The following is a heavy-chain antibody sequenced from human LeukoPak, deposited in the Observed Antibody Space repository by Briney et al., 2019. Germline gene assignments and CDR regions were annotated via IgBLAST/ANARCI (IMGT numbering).Heavy chain of an antibody. CDR2: IYYSGST. Sequence: SETLSLTCTVSGVSISSYYWSWLRQPPGKGLEWIGYIYYSGSTNYNPSLKSRVTISVDTSKNQFSLKLSSVTAADTAVYYCARRNYDYGIDYWGQGTLVTVSS. J-gene: IGHJ4*02. V-gene: IGHV4-59*01. CDR3: ARRNYDYGIDY. D-gene: IGHD4-17*01. CDR1: GVSISSYY.